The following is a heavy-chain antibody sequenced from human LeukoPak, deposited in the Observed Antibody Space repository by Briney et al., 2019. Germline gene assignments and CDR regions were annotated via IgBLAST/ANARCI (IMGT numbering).Heavy chain of an antibody. CDR1: GGTFSSYA. J-gene: IGHJ3*02. D-gene: IGHD4-23*01. CDR2: IIPIFGTA. Sequence: SVKVSCKASGGTFSSYAISWVRQAPGQGLEWMGGIIPIFGTANYAQKFQGRVTITTDESTSTAYMELSSLRSEDTAVYYCARPNLGGAFDIWAKGQWSPSLQ. CDR3: ARPNLGGAFDI. V-gene: IGHV1-69*05.